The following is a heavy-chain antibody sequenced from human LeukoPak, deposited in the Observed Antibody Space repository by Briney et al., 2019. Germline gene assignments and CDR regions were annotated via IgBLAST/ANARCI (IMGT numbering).Heavy chain of an antibody. J-gene: IGHJ4*02. D-gene: IGHD4-17*01. V-gene: IGHV3-23*01. Sequence: GGSLRLSCAASGFTFSSYAMTWVRQAPGKGLEWVSSISGSGGSTYYADSVKGRFTISRDNSKNTLYLQMNSLRAEDTAVYYCAKGTFVTTVTTLFDYWGQGTLVTVSS. CDR1: GFTFSSYA. CDR2: ISGSGGST. CDR3: AKGTFVTTVTTLFDY.